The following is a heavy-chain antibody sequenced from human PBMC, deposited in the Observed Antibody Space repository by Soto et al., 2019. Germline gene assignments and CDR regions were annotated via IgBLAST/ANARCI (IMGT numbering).Heavy chain of an antibody. CDR1: GGSFSGYY. Sequence: SETLSLTCAVYGGSFSGYYWSWIRQPPGKGLEWIGEINHSGSTNYNPSLKSRVTISADTSKNQFSLKLNSVTAADTAVYYCARVSIVVVVAAPANDAFDIWGQGTMVTVSS. J-gene: IGHJ3*02. D-gene: IGHD2-15*01. CDR2: INHSGST. CDR3: ARVSIVVVVAAPANDAFDI. V-gene: IGHV4-34*01.